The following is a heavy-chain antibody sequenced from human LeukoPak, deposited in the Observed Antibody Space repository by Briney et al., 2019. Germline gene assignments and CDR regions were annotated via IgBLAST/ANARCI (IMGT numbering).Heavy chain of an antibody. CDR3: ARDAPAPVAGFDS. CDR1: GGSVSNIY. CDR2: IFYSRST. Sequence: SETLSLTCTVSGGSVSNIYWSWIRQPPGKGLEWIGYIFYSRSTNYNPSLKSRVIISVDTSKNQFSLKLTSVTAADTAVYYCARDAPAPVAGFDSWGQGTLVTVSS. J-gene: IGHJ4*02. V-gene: IGHV4-59*02. D-gene: IGHD6-19*01.